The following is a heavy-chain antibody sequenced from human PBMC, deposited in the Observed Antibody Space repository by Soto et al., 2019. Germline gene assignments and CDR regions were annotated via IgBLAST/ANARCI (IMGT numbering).Heavy chain of an antibody. D-gene: IGHD3-10*01. J-gene: IGHJ6*02. V-gene: IGHV3-74*01. Sequence: HPGGSLRLSCAASGFTFSSYWMHWVRQAPGKGLVWVSRINSDGSSTSYADSVKGRFTISRDNAKNTLYLQMNSLRAEDTAVYYCARDLFYYDGSGSYYYQGSYGMDVWGQGTTFTVSS. CDR2: INSDGSST. CDR1: GFTFSSYW. CDR3: ARDLFYYDGSGSYYYQGSYGMDV.